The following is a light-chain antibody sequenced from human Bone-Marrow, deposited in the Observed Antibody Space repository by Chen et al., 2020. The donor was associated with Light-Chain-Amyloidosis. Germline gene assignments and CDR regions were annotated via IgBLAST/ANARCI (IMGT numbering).Light chain of an antibody. CDR1: SSDVGGYDF. CDR3: CSYAGSYSLYV. CDR2: DVS. V-gene: IGLV2-11*01. Sequence: QAALTQPRSVSGSPGQSASLSCTGTSSDVGGYDFVSWYQKHPVKAPKLMIYDVSKRPSGVPDRFSGSKSDNTASLTISGLQADDEADYYCCSYAGSYSLYVFGSGTKVTVL. J-gene: IGLJ1*01.